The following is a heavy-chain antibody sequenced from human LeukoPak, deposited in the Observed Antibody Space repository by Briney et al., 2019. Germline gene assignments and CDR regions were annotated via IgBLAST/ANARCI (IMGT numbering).Heavy chain of an antibody. J-gene: IGHJ4*02. CDR1: GFTVSSNY. CDR3: ARAGYYDSSGYYLDY. V-gene: IGHV3-66*02. Sequence: PAGSLRLSCAASGFTVSSNYMSWVRQAAGKGLEWVSVIYSGGSTYYADSVKGRFTISRDNSKNTLYLQMNSLRAEDTAVYYCARAGYYDSSGYYLDYWGQGTLVTVSS. D-gene: IGHD3-22*01. CDR2: IYSGGST.